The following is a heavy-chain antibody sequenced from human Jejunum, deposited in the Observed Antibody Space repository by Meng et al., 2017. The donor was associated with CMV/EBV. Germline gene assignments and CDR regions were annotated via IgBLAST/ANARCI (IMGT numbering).Heavy chain of an antibody. CDR1: GFTFTAYW. V-gene: IGHV3-74*01. CDR2: INHDGSDT. J-gene: IGHJ4*02. Sequence: EVRLVESXXXXVXXGGXLRLSCAASGFTFTAYWMHWVRQAPGKGLEWVSRINHDGSDTKYADSVKGRFTISRDNARNTLYLQMHSLTVDDTAMYFCASGSSIPDYWGQGALVTVSS. CDR3: ASGSSIPDY. D-gene: IGHD6-6*01.